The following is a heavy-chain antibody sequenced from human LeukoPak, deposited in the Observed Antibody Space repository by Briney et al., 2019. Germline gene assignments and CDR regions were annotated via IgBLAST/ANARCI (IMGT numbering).Heavy chain of an antibody. CDR3: ALSSGAFDSAGYFDY. D-gene: IGHD2-15*01. Sequence: PGSSLKISCKGSGSNFTNYWVGWVRQMPGKGLEWMGIIYPNNSDSRYSPSFRGQVTISVDRSITTAYLQWNSLKPSDTAMYYCALSSGAFDSAGYFDYWGQGTLVTVSS. V-gene: IGHV5-51*01. CDR2: IYPNNSDS. CDR1: GSNFTNYW. J-gene: IGHJ4*02.